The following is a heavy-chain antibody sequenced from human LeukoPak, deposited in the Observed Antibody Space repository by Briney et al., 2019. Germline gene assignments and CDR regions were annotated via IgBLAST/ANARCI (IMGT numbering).Heavy chain of an antibody. V-gene: IGHV3-21*01. CDR2: ISSSSSYI. J-gene: IGHJ4*02. D-gene: IGHD6-19*01. Sequence: GGSLILSCAASGFTFSSYSMNWVRQAPGKGLEWVSSISSSSSYIYYADSVKGRFTISRDNAKNSLYLQMNSLRAEDTAVYYCARDTVAGGVGFDYWGQGTLVTVSS. CDR1: GFTFSSYS. CDR3: ARDTVAGGVGFDY.